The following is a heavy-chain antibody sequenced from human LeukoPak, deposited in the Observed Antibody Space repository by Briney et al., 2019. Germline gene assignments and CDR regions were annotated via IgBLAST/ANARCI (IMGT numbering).Heavy chain of an antibody. CDR3: ARQYSSGWYAPNFDY. J-gene: IGHJ4*02. Sequence: ASETLSLTCTVSGGSISSGGYYWSWIRQHPGKGLEWIGYIYYSVSTYYNPSLKSRVTISVDTSKNQFSLKLSSVTAADTAVYYCARQYSSGWYAPNFDYWGQGTLVTVSS. D-gene: IGHD6-19*01. CDR2: IYYSVST. V-gene: IGHV4-39*01. CDR1: GGSISSGGYY.